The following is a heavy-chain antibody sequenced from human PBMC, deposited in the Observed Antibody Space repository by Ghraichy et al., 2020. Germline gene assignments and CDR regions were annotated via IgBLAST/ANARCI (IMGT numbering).Heavy chain of an antibody. CDR1: GFTFSDSY. D-gene: IGHD3-22*01. CDR3: APDLAYFDSSGYYYGPFDY. V-gene: IGHV3-11*05. Sequence: GGSLRLSCAASGFTFSDSYMSWIRQAPGKGLEWVSYIASRVSFSNYADSVKGRFTISRDNAKNSLYLQMNSLRAEDTAVYYCAPDLAYFDSSGYYYGPFDYWGQGTLVTVSS. CDR2: IASRVSFS. J-gene: IGHJ4*02.